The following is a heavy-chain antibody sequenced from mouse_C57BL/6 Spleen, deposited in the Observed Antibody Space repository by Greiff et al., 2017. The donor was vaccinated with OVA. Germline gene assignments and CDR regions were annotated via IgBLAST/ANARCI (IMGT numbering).Heavy chain of an antibody. CDR3: TTGLLRFYAMDY. CDR2: IDPEDGDT. D-gene: IGHD1-1*01. J-gene: IGHJ4*01. Sequence: EVQLQQSGAELVRPGASVKLSCTASGFNIKDYYMHWVKQRPEQGLEWIGRIDPEDGDTEYAPKFQGKATMTADTSSNTAYLQLSSLTSEDTAVYYCTTGLLRFYAMDYWGQGTSVTVSS. CDR1: GFNIKDYY. V-gene: IGHV14-1*01.